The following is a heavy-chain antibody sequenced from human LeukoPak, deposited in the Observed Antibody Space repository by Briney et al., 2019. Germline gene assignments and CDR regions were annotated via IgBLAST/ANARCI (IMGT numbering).Heavy chain of an antibody. CDR3: ARELVGRHCSSTSCAFQH. D-gene: IGHD2-2*01. Sequence: PSETLSLTCTVSGGSISSGGYYWSWIRQPPGKGLEWIGYIYHSGSTYYNPSLKSRVTISVDRSKNQFSLKLSSVTAADTAVYYCARELVGRHCSSTSCAFQHWGQGTLVTVSS. CDR2: IYHSGST. V-gene: IGHV4-30-2*01. CDR1: GGSISSGGYY. J-gene: IGHJ1*01.